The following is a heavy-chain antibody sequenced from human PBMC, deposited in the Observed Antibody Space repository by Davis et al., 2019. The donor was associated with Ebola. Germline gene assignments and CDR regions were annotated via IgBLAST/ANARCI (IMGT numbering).Heavy chain of an antibody. J-gene: IGHJ6*04. Sequence: GESLKISCTDSVITFSSYAMTWVRQAPGKGLEWVSAISGSGCSTYYADSVKGRFTISRDNSKNTRYLQMNSLRAEETAVDYCAREDSSSFYYYYGMDVWGKGTTVTVSS. CDR2: ISGSGCST. CDR3: AREDSSSFYYYYGMDV. V-gene: IGHV3-23*01. D-gene: IGHD6-6*01. CDR1: VITFSSYA.